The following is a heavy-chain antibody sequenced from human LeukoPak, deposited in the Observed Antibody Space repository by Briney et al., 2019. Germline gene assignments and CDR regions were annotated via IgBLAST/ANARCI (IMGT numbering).Heavy chain of an antibody. J-gene: IGHJ4*02. CDR2: ISPNSGGT. CDR1: GYTFTGYY. D-gene: IGHD6-19*01. CDR3: ARDRGIAVASTPDY. Sequence: ASVKVSCKASGYTFTGYYMHWVRQAPGQGLEWMAWISPNSGGTNYAQKFQSRVTMTRDTSISTAYMELSRLRSDDTAVYYCARDRGIAVASTPDYWGQGTLVTVSS. V-gene: IGHV1-2*02.